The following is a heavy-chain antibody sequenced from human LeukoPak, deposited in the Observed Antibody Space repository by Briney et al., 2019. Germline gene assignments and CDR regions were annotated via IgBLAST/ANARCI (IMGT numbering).Heavy chain of an antibody. CDR2: ISSSSSYI. V-gene: IGHV3-21*01. Sequence: GGSLRLSCAASGFTFSSYSMNWVRQAPGKGLEWVSSISSSSSYIYYADSEKGRFTISRHNAKNSLYLQMNSLRAEDTAVYYCARDSRPYCSGGSCSLFDYWGQGTLVTVSS. CDR1: GFTFSSYS. CDR3: ARDSRPYCSGGSCSLFDY. D-gene: IGHD2-15*01. J-gene: IGHJ4*02.